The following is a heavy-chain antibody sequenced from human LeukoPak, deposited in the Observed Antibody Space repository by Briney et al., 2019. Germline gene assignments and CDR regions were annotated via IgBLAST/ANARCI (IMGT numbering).Heavy chain of an antibody. J-gene: IGHJ3*01. CDR2: GSTFNGHR. CDR1: GYTFTDYG. CDR3: ARDAVGARAFDF. V-gene: IGHV1-18*01. D-gene: IGHD1-26*01. Sequence: ASVKVSCKASGYTFTDYGIHWVRQAPGQGLEWISWGSTFNGHRLYGQRFQGRVIMTTDPSTTTVYMELTSLTSDDTALYYCARDAVGARAFDFWGQGTMVIVSS.